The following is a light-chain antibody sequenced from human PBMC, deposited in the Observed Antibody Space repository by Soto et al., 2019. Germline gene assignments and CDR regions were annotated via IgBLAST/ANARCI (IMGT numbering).Light chain of an antibody. CDR2: DTS. Sequence: EIQMTQSPSTLSASVGDRVTITCRASQSISSWLAWYQQKPGKAPKLLIYDTSTLESGVPSRFSGSGSGTAFTLPISSLQPDEFATYYCQQYNSYWRTFGQGTKVEIK. J-gene: IGKJ1*01. V-gene: IGKV1-5*01. CDR3: QQYNSYWRT. CDR1: QSISSW.